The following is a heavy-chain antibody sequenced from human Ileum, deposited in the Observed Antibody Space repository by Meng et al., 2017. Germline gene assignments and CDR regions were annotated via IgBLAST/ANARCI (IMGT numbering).Heavy chain of an antibody. CDR3: VRDRGDGGTTDF. D-gene: IGHD1-7*01. V-gene: IGHV4-38-2*02. CDR2: IHHDGTT. Sequence: SETLSLTCTITGYSIGSGYYWGWSRQAPGKGLEWIASIHHDGTTYYNPSLKSRVTISMDMSKNQFSLKLTSVTAADTAIYYCVRDRGDGGTTDFWGRGTLVTVSS. J-gene: IGHJ4*02. CDR1: GYSIGSGYY.